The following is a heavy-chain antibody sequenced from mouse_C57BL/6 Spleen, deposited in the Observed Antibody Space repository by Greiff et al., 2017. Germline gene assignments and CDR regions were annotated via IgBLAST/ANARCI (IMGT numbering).Heavy chain of an antibody. CDR1: GYTFTSYW. Sequence: QVQLKQPGAELVRPGSSVKLSCKASGYTFTSYWMHWVKQRPIQGLEWIGNIDPSDSETHYNQKFKDKATLTVDKSSSTAYMQLSSLTSEDSAVYYCARGEKLGFAYWGQGTLVTVSA. D-gene: IGHD4-1*01. V-gene: IGHV1-52*01. J-gene: IGHJ3*01. CDR3: ARGEKLGFAY. CDR2: IDPSDSET.